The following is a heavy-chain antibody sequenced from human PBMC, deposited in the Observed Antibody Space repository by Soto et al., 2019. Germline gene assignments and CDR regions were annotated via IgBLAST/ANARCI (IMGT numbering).Heavy chain of an antibody. CDR2: IYHSGTT. J-gene: IGHJ4*02. CDR3: AFPATADFDY. Sequence: QVQLQESGPGLVKPSETLSLTCAVSGGSISSTNWWTWVRQSPGRGLEWIGEIYHSGTTNYSPSLKSRVNIAVDMSTNHLSLTLISVTAADTAVYYCAFPATADFDYWGKGILVTVSS. D-gene: IGHD6-13*01. V-gene: IGHV4-4*02. CDR1: GGSISSTNW.